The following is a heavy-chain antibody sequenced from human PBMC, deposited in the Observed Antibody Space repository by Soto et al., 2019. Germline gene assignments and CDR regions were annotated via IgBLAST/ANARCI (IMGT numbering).Heavy chain of an antibody. CDR3: ARSPPEQLGYCSGGSCRSPRIGFDY. Sequence: SVKVSCKASGGTFSSYAISWVRQAPGQGLEWMGGIIPIFGTANYAQKFQGRVTITADESTSAAYMELSSLRSEDTAVYYCARSPPEQLGYCSGGSCRSPRIGFDYWGQGTLVTVSS. CDR1: GGTFSSYA. D-gene: IGHD2-15*01. J-gene: IGHJ4*02. V-gene: IGHV1-69*13. CDR2: IIPIFGTA.